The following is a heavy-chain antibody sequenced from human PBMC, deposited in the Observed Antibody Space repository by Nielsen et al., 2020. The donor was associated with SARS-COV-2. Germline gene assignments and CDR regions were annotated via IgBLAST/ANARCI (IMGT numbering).Heavy chain of an antibody. Sequence: ASVKVSCKASGYTFTSYAMNWMRQAPGQGLEWMGWINTNTGNPTYAQGFTGRFVFSLDTSVSTAYLQISSLKAEDTAVYYCARDRRHHCSGGSCYSTSYYYYGMDVWGQGTTVTVSS. V-gene: IGHV7-4-1*02. CDR2: INTNTGNP. CDR3: ARDRRHHCSGGSCYSTSYYYYGMDV. CDR1: GYTFTSYA. D-gene: IGHD2-15*01. J-gene: IGHJ6*02.